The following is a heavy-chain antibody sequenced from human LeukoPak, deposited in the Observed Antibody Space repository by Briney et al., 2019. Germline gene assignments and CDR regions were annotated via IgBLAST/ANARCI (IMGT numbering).Heavy chain of an antibody. CDR2: ISGSGGST. V-gene: IGHV3-23*01. CDR3: AKVLNYYDSSGYYYFDY. CDR1: GFTFSSYA. Sequence: GGSLRLSCAASGFTFSSYARSWVRQAPGKGLEWVSAISGSGGSTYYADSVKGRFTISRDNSKNTLYLQMNSLRAEDTVLYYCAKVLNYYDSSGYYYFDYWGQGTLVTVSS. D-gene: IGHD3-22*01. J-gene: IGHJ4*02.